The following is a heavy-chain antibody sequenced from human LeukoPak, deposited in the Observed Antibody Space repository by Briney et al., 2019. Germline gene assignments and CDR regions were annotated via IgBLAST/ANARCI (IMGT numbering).Heavy chain of an antibody. D-gene: IGHD3-3*01. J-gene: IGHJ5*02. CDR1: GYTFTGYY. CDR2: INPNSGGT. CDR3: ARDITIFGVANSNWFDP. V-gene: IGHV1-2*02. Sequence: GASVKVSCKASGYTFTGYYMHWVRQAPGQGLEWMGWINPNSGGTNYAQKFQGRVTMTRDTSISTAYMELSRLRSDDTAVYYCARDITIFGVANSNWFDPWGQGTLVTVSS.